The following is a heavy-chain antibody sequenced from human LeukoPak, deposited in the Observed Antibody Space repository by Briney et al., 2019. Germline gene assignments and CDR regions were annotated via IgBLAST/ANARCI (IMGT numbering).Heavy chain of an antibody. CDR1: GGSISSDY. CDR3: ARVVGATGSSDY. CDR2: IYYIGST. Sequence: KPSETLSLTCTVSGGSISSDYWSWIRQPPGKGLEWIGYIYYIGSTNYNPSLKSRITISVDTSKSHFSLKLSFVTAADTAVYYCARVVGATGSSDYWGQGTLVTVSS. V-gene: IGHV4-59*01. J-gene: IGHJ4*02. D-gene: IGHD1-26*01.